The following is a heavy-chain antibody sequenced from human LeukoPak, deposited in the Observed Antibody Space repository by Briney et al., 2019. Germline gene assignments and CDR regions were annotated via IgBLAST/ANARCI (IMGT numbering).Heavy chain of an antibody. CDR2: IIPIFGTA. Sequence: SVKVSCKASGGTFSSYAISWVRQAPGQGLEWMGGIIPIFGTANYAQKFQGRVTITADKSTSTAYMELRSLRSDDTAVYYCARDPRPYSSSRQFDYWGQGTLVTASS. V-gene: IGHV1-69*06. CDR1: GGTFSSYA. D-gene: IGHD6-13*01. J-gene: IGHJ4*02. CDR3: ARDPRPYSSSRQFDY.